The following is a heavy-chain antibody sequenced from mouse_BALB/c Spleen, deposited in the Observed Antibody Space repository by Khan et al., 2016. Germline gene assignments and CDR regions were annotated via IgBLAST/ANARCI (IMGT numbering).Heavy chain of an antibody. D-gene: IGHD4-1*01. CDR2: IYPYNGGT. CDR1: GYTFTDYN. V-gene: IGHV1S29*02. Sequence: VQLKESGPELVKPGASVKISCKAPGYTFTDYNMHWVKQSHGKSLEWIGYIYPYNGGTGYNQKFKSKATLSVENFSRTAYLDLRSLTSEDSAVYYCAREGNWAFDYWGQGTTLTVSS. CDR3: AREGNWAFDY. J-gene: IGHJ2*01.